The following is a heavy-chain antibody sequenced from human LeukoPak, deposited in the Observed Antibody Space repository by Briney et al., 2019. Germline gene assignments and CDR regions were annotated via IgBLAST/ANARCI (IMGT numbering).Heavy chain of an antibody. CDR2: ISWNSGNI. J-gene: IGHJ4*02. Sequence: GGSLRLSCTASGFTFGNYAMHWVRQAPGKGLEWVSGISWNSGNIDYTDSVRGRFTISRDDAKNSLYLQMNSLRAEDTALYYCAKAFPADCWGQGTPVTVSS. V-gene: IGHV3-9*01. CDR1: GFTFGNYA. CDR3: AKAFPADC. D-gene: IGHD2/OR15-2a*01.